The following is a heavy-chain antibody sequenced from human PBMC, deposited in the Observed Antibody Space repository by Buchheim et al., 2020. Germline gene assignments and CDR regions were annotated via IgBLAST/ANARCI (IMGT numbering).Heavy chain of an antibody. CDR1: GGSFSGYY. Sequence: QVQLQQWGAGLLKPSETLSLTCAVYGGSFSGYYWSWIRQPPGKGLEWIGEINHSGSTNYNPSLKSRVTISVDTSKNQFSLKLSSVTAADTAVYYCASLKRGYSYGHLRNTIQPGERPLYGMDVWGQGTT. D-gene: IGHD5-18*01. J-gene: IGHJ6*02. V-gene: IGHV4-34*01. CDR3: ASLKRGYSYGHLRNTIQPGERPLYGMDV. CDR2: INHSGST.